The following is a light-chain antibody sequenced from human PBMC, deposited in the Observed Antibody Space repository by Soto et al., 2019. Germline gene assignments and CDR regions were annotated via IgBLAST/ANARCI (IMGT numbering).Light chain of an antibody. V-gene: IGKV3-15*01. J-gene: IGKJ5*01. Sequence: EIVMTQSPATLSVSPGERATLSCRASQSVSSNLAWYQQKPGQAPRLLIYGASTRATGIPARFSGSGSGTEFTLTISSLQSEGFAVYYCQQYNNWPPRITFGQGTRLEIK. CDR1: QSVSSN. CDR2: GAS. CDR3: QQYNNWPPRIT.